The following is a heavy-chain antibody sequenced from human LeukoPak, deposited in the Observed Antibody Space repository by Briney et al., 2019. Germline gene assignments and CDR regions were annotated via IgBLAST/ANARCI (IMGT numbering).Heavy chain of an antibody. V-gene: IGHV3-74*01. D-gene: IGHD2-2*01. CDR1: GFTFSHYW. J-gene: IGHJ4*02. Sequence: GGSLRLSCAASGFTFSHYWMHWVRQAPGKGLVWVSRIESDGGSTDYADSLKGRFTISRDNAKNTLYLEMNSLRAEDTAVYYCAGVGHCSSTACFIDYWGQGTLVTVSS. CDR3: AGVGHCSSTACFIDY. CDR2: IESDGGST.